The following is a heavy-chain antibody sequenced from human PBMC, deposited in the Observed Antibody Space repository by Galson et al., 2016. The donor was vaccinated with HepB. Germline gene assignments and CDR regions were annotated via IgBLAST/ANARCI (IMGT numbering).Heavy chain of an antibody. J-gene: IGHJ4*02. CDR1: GGTFSSYS. Sequence: SVKVSCKASGGTFSSYSFTWVRQAPGQGLEWMGRLVPPLNLTNYAQRFQGRVTITADKSTTAAFMELNSLRSEDTAVYHCARDYQAYWGQGTLVTVSS. V-gene: IGHV1-69*04. CDR3: ARDYQAY. D-gene: IGHD2-2*01. CDR2: LVPPLNLT.